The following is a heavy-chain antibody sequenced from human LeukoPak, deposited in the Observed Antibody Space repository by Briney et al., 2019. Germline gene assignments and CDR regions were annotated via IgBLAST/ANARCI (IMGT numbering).Heavy chain of an antibody. CDR3: ARDRSQLAFDY. CDR1: GFTFSSYS. Sequence: PGGSLRLSCAASGFTFSSYSMNWVRQAPGKGLEWVSYISSSSSTIYYADSVKGRFTISRDNAKNSLYLQMNSLRAEDTAVYYCARDRSQLAFDYWGQGTLVTVSS. J-gene: IGHJ4*02. D-gene: IGHD6-13*01. CDR2: ISSSSSTI. V-gene: IGHV3-48*01.